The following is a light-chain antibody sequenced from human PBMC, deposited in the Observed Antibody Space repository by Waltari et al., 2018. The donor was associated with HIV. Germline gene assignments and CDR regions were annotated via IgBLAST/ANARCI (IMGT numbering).Light chain of an antibody. Sequence: EIVLTQSPDTLSLSPGERATISCRASESLRSSHLAWVHQKPGQAARLVIYATSNRATGIPDRFSGRMSGTDFTLTISGLEPEDSAVFYCQQYGSTPNTFGQGTRLEI. CDR1: ESLRSSH. V-gene: IGKV3-20*01. CDR2: ATS. CDR3: QQYGSTPNT. J-gene: IGKJ2*01.